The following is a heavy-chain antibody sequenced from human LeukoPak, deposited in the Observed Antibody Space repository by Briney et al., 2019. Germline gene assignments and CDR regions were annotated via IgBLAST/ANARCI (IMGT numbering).Heavy chain of an antibody. CDR1: GGSISSYY. CDR2: IYYSGST. D-gene: IGHD2-15*01. CDR3: ARDLGGSTGIYYFDY. V-gene: IGHV4-59*12. Sequence: SETLSLTCTVSGGSISSYYWSWIRQPPGKGLEWIGYIYYSGSTNYNPSLKSRVTISVDTSKNQFSLKLSSVTAADTAVYYCARDLGGSTGIYYFDYWGQGTLVTVSS. J-gene: IGHJ4*02.